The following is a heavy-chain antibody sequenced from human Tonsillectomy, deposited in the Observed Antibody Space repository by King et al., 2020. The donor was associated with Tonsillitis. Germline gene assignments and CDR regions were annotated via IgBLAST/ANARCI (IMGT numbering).Heavy chain of an antibody. D-gene: IGHD3-9*01. J-gene: IGHJ4*02. CDR3: ARRELRYFDWLPMPQYYFDY. Sequence: VQLVQSGAEVKKPGESLKISCKGSGYNFISYWIGWVRQMPGKGLEWLGIIYPGDSDTRYSPSFQGQVTISADKSISTAYLQWSSLKASDTAMYYCARRELRYFDWLPMPQYYFDYWGQGTLVTVSS. CDR2: IYPGDSDT. V-gene: IGHV5-51*03. CDR1: GYNFISYW.